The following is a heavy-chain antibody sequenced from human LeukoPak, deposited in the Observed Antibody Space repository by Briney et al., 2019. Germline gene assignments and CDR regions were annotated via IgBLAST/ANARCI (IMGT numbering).Heavy chain of an antibody. Sequence: ASVKVSCKASGYTFTGYYMHWVRQAPGQGLEWMGWMNPNSGNTGYAQKFQGRVTMTRNTSISTAYMELSSLRSEDTAVYYCARGGSWLRGEVDYWGQGTLVTVSS. CDR2: MNPNSGNT. J-gene: IGHJ4*02. D-gene: IGHD3-16*01. CDR1: GYTFTGYY. V-gene: IGHV1-8*02. CDR3: ARGGSWLRGEVDY.